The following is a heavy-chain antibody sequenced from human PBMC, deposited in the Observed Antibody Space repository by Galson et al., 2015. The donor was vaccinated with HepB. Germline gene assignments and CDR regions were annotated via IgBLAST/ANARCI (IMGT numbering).Heavy chain of an antibody. V-gene: IGHV1-69*13. D-gene: IGHD3-22*01. J-gene: IGHJ5*02. CDR1: GGTFSSYA. Sequence: VKVSCKASGGTFSSYAISWVRQAPGQGLEWMGGIIPIFGIANYAQKFQGRVTITADESTSTAYMELSSLRSEDTAVYYCARDLGYYDSSGYYYGAHNWFDPWGQGTLVTVSS. CDR2: IIPIFGIA. CDR3: ARDLGYYDSSGYYYGAHNWFDP.